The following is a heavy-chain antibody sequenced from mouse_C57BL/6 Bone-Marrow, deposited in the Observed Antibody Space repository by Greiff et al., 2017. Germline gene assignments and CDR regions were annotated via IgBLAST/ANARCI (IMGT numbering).Heavy chain of an antibody. J-gene: IGHJ2*01. CDR3: AREYYGSQYYFDY. V-gene: IGHV5-4*01. CDR1: GFTFSSSA. Sequence: EVKLVESGGGLVKPGGSLKLSCAASGFTFSSSAMSWVRQTPEKRLEWVATISDGGSYTYYPDNVKGRFTISRDNAKNNLYLQMSHLKSEDTAMYYCAREYYGSQYYFDYWGQGTTLTVSS. D-gene: IGHD1-1*01. CDR2: ISDGGSYT.